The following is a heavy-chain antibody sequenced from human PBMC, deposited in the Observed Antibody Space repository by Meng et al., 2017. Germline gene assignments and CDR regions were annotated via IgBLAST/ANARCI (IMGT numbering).Heavy chain of an antibody. D-gene: IGHD4-17*01. V-gene: IGHV3-23*04. CDR2: ISGSGGST. CDR1: GFTFSSYA. Sequence: VGWWWGLVEPRGSLRLSCAASGFTFSSYAMSWVRQAPGKGLEWVSAISGSGGSTYYADSVKGRFTISRDNSKNTLYLQMNSLRAEDTAVYYCAKDGTTSSFDYWGQGTLVTVSS. CDR3: AKDGTTSSFDY. J-gene: IGHJ4*02.